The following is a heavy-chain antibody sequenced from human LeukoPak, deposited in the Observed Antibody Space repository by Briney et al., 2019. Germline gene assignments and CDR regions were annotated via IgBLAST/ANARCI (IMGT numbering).Heavy chain of an antibody. CDR2: IKQDGSEK. CDR1: GFTFSSYW. Sequence: GGSLRLSCAASGFTFSSYWMSWVRQFAGNGLEWVANIKQDGSEKYYVDSVKGRFTVSRDNAKNSLYLQMNSLRAEDTAVYYCASIDFWSGRPNYWGQGTLVTVAS. CDR3: ASIDFWSGRPNY. D-gene: IGHD3-3*01. J-gene: IGHJ4*02. V-gene: IGHV3-7*01.